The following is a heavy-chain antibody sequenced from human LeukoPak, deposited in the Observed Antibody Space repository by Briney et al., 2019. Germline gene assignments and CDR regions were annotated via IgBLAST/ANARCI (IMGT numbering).Heavy chain of an antibody. Sequence: PSETLSLTCAVYGGSFSGYSWSWIRQPPGKGLEWIGEINHSGSTNYNPSLKSRVTISVDTSKNQFSLKLSSVTAADTAVYYCARHGNYYGSGSYYWGQGTLVTVSS. D-gene: IGHD3-10*01. CDR2: INHSGST. CDR3: ARHGNYYGSGSYY. J-gene: IGHJ4*02. CDR1: GGSFSGYS. V-gene: IGHV4-34*01.